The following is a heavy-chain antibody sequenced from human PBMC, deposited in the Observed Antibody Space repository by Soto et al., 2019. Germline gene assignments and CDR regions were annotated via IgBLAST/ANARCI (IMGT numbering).Heavy chain of an antibody. CDR1: GGSFSGYY. Sequence: SETLSLTCAVYGGSFSGYYWSWIRQPPGKGLEWIGEINHSGSTNYNPSLKSRVTISVDTSKNQFSLKLSSVTAADTAVYYCARAVRNTGRRFDYWGQGTLVTVSS. D-gene: IGHD3-16*02. J-gene: IGHJ4*02. CDR3: ARAVRNTGRRFDY. V-gene: IGHV4-34*01. CDR2: INHSGST.